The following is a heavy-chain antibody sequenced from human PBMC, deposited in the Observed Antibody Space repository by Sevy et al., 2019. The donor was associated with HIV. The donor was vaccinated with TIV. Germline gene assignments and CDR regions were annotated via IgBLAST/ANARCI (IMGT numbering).Heavy chain of an antibody. Sequence: WGSLRLSCAASGFTFNIYSMNWVRQAPGKGLEWVSSISGSSSYIFYADSVKGRFTISRDNAKNSLYLQMNSLRAEDTAVYYCARGRGDPRADCFDYWGQGTLVTVSS. CDR1: GFTFNIYS. J-gene: IGHJ4*02. CDR2: ISGSSSYI. D-gene: IGHD2-21*02. V-gene: IGHV3-21*01. CDR3: ARGRGDPRADCFDY.